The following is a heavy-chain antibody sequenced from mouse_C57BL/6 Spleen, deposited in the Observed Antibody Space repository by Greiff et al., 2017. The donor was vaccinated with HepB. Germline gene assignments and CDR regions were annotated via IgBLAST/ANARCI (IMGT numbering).Heavy chain of an antibody. D-gene: IGHD3-2*02. V-gene: IGHV5-6*01. CDR1: GFTFSSYG. CDR2: ISSGGSYT. J-gene: IGHJ4*01. CDR3: ARQGSGAMDY. Sequence: EVHLVESGGDLVKPGGSLKLSCAASGFTFSSYGMSWVRQTPDKRLEWVATISSGGSYTYYPDSVKGRFTISRDNAKNTLYLQMSSLKSEDTAMYYCARQGSGAMDYWGQGTSVTVSS.